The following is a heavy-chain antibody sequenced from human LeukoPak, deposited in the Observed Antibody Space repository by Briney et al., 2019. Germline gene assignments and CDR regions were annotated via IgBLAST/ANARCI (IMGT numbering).Heavy chain of an antibody. V-gene: IGHV4-59*08. CDR2: VYYSGST. D-gene: IGHD6-19*01. CDR3: AGLKFGSVVGMFDY. Sequence: SETLSFTCNVSGGSISGYYWSWIRQSPGKGLEWIGYVYYSGSTNSNPSLKSRVTFSVDTSKNQFSLKLTSVTTTDTAVYYCAGLKFGSVVGMFDYWGQGALVTVSS. CDR1: GGSISGYY. J-gene: IGHJ4*02.